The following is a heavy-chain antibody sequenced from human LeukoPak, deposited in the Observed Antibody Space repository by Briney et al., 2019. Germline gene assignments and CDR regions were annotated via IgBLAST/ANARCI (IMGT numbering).Heavy chain of an antibody. CDR3: ARDGTAAGLYFDF. CDR2: IRQDGGEK. J-gene: IGHJ4*01. D-gene: IGHD6-13*01. CDR1: GFTFTDYW. V-gene: IGHV3-7*01. Sequence: GGSLRLSCGVSGFTFTDYWMNWVRQAPGKGQEWVASIRQDGGEKSYVDAVKGRFTISRDNTKSSLYLQINNLRAEDTAVYYCARDGTAAGLYFDFWGQGTLVTVS.